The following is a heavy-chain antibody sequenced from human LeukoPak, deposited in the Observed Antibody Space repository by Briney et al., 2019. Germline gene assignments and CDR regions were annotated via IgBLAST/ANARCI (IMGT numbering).Heavy chain of an antibody. J-gene: IGHJ4*02. Sequence: GRSLRLSCAASGFTFSSYGMHWVRQAPGKGLEWVAVISYDGSNKYYADSVKGRFTISRDNSKNTLYLQMNSLRAEDTAVYYCARVAYYYDSSGYYPDFDYWGQGTLVAVSS. D-gene: IGHD3-22*01. CDR3: ARVAYYYDSSGYYPDFDY. CDR1: GFTFSSYG. V-gene: IGHV3-30*03. CDR2: ISYDGSNK.